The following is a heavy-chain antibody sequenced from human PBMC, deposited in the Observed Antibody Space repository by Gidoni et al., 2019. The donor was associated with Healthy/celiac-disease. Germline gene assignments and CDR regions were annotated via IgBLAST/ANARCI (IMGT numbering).Heavy chain of an antibody. CDR1: GGSISSSSYY. Sequence: QLQLQESGPGLVKPSETLSLTCTVSGGSISSSSYYWGWIRQPPGKGLEWIGSIYYSGSTYYNSSLKSRVTISVDTSKNQFSLKLSSVTAADTAVYYCARILPLLGDRLLDYWGQGTLVTVSS. CDR2: IYYSGST. J-gene: IGHJ4*02. D-gene: IGHD2-21*02. CDR3: ARILPLLGDRLLDY. V-gene: IGHV4-39*01.